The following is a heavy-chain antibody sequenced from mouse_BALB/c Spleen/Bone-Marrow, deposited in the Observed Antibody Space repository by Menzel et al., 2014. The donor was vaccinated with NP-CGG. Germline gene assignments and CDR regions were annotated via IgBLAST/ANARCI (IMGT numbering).Heavy chain of an antibody. CDR3: ARGSSYFDH. J-gene: IGHJ2*01. Sequence: EVQVVESGGGLVKPGGSLKLSCAASGFTFSDYYMYWVRQTPEKRLEWVATISDGGSYTYYPDSVKGRFTISRDNAKNNLYLQMSSLKSEDTAMYYCARGSSYFDHWGQGTTLTVSS. V-gene: IGHV5-4*02. CDR2: ISDGGSYT. CDR1: GFTFSDYY. D-gene: IGHD1-1*01.